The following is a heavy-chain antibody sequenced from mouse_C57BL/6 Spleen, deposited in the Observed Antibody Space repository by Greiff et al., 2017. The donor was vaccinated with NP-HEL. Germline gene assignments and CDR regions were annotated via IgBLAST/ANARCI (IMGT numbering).Heavy chain of an antibody. J-gene: IGHJ4*01. CDR3: ARRRNYGSSYGGLMDY. Sequence: VQLQQSGPELVKPGASVKISCKASGYAFSSSWMNWVKQRPGKGLEWIGRIYPGDGDTNYNGKFKGKATLTADKSSSTAYMQLSSLTSKDSAVYFCARRRNYGSSYGGLMDYWGQGTSVTVSS. CDR1: GYAFSSSW. CDR2: IYPGDGDT. V-gene: IGHV1-82*01. D-gene: IGHD1-1*01.